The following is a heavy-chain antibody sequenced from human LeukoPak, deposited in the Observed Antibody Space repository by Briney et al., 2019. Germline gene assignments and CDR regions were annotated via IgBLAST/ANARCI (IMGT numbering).Heavy chain of an antibody. Sequence: SETLSLTCTVSGGSISSSSYYWGWIRQPPGKGLEWIGYIYYSGSTNYNPSLKSRVTISVDTSKNQFSLKLSSVTAADTAVYYCARSTGDILTGYRTYYFDYRGQGTLVTVSS. CDR3: ARSTGDILTGYRTYYFDY. D-gene: IGHD3-9*01. CDR2: IYYSGST. CDR1: GGSISSSSYY. V-gene: IGHV4-61*05. J-gene: IGHJ4*02.